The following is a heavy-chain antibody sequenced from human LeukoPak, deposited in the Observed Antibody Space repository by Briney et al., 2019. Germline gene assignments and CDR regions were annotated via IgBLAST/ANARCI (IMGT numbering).Heavy chain of an antibody. CDR2: XPSGGST. Sequence: XPSGGSTSYAQKFQGRVTVTRDMSTSTVYMELSSLRSEDTAVYYCAREGQLVPYYYYYMDVWGKGTTVTVSS. D-gene: IGHD6-6*01. CDR3: AREGQLVPYYYYYMDV. V-gene: IGHV1-46*01. J-gene: IGHJ6*03.